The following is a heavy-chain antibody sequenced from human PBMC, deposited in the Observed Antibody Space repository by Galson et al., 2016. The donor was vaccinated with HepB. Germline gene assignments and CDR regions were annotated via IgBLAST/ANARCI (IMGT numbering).Heavy chain of an antibody. J-gene: IGHJ6*04. Sequence: ETLSLTCSVSGASIYNHYWSWVRQVPGMGPEWIGCIDHSGKTVYDLSFQSRVTMSVDTSRNQFSLRLSSGTAADTAVYFCGRDLNLDGNYYYGIDVWGRGTTVTVAS. V-gene: IGHV4-59*11. CDR1: GASIYNHY. D-gene: IGHD3/OR15-3a*01. CDR2: IDHSGKT. CDR3: GRDLNLDGNYYYGIDV.